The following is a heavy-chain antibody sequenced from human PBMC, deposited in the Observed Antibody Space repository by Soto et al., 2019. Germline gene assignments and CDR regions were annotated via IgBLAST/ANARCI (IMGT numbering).Heavy chain of an antibody. J-gene: IGHJ3*02. Sequence: QITLKESGPTLVKPTQTLTLTCTFSGFSLSTSGVDVGWIRQPPGKALEWLALIYWDDDKRYSPSLKSRLTSTKDTAKNQVVLTTTNMDPVDTATYYCAHTQLVPDRSGYTDAFDIWGQGTMVTVSS. CDR3: AHTQLVPDRSGYTDAFDI. CDR2: IYWDDDK. V-gene: IGHV2-5*02. CDR1: GFSLSTSGVD. D-gene: IGHD3-22*01.